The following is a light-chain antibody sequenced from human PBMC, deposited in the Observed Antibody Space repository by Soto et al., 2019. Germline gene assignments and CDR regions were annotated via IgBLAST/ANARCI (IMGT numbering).Light chain of an antibody. CDR3: QSYDSSLSGS. J-gene: IGLJ2*01. CDR1: SSDIGAGYD. CDR2: GNI. V-gene: IGLV1-40*01. Sequence: QSVLTQPPSVSGAPGQRVTISCTGSSSDIGAGYDVHWYQQLPGTAPKLLIYGNINRPSGVPDRFSGSRSGTSASLAITGLQAEDEADYYCQSYDSSLSGSFGGGTKVTVL.